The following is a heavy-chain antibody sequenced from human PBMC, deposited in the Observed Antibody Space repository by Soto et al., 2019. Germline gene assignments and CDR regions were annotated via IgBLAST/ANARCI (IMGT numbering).Heavy chain of an antibody. J-gene: IGHJ4*02. CDR3: ARVRDGDYFDY. CDR1: GGSFSGYY. V-gene: IGHV4-34*01. Sequence: NPSETLSLTCAVYGGSFSGYYWSWIRQPPGKGLEWIGEINHSGSTNYNPSLKSRVTISVDTSKNQFSLKLSSVTAADTAVYYCARVRDGDYFDYWGQGTLVTVSS. CDR2: INHSGST. D-gene: IGHD4-17*01.